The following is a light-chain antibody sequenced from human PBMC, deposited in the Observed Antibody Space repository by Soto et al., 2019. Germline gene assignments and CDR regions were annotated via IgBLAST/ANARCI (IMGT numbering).Light chain of an antibody. V-gene: IGLV1-40*01. Sequence: QSVLTQPPSVSGATGQRVTISCTGSSSNIGAGYDVHWYQQLPGTAPKLLIYGNSNRPSGVPDRFSGSKSGTSDSLAITGLQAEDEADYYCQSYDSSLSALFGGGTQLTVL. CDR2: GNS. CDR1: SSNIGAGYD. J-gene: IGLJ3*02. CDR3: QSYDSSLSAL.